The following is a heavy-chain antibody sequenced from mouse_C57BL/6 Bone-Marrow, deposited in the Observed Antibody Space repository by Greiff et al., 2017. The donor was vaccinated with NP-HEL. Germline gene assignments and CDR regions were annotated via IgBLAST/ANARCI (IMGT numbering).Heavy chain of an antibody. CDR3: ARGDDYDRGYYAMDY. CDR2: IYPRDGST. J-gene: IGHJ4*01. D-gene: IGHD2-4*01. Sequence: VQLQQSGPELVKPGASVKLSCKASGYTFTSYDINWVKQRPGQGLEWIGWIYPRDGSTKYNEKFKGKATLTVDTSSSTAYMELHSLTSEDSAVYFCARGDDYDRGYYAMDYWGQGTSVTVSS. CDR1: GYTFTSYD. V-gene: IGHV1-85*01.